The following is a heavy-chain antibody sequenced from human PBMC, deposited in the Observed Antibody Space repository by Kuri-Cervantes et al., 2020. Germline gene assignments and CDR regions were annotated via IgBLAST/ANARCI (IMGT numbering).Heavy chain of an antibody. D-gene: IGHD3-22*01. CDR3: ARVTDYYDSIGYQKDFDY. CDR1: GYTFTSYG. Sequence: ASVKVSCKASGYTFTSYGISWVRQAPGQGLEWMGWISAYNGNTNYAQKLQGRVTMTTDTSTSTAYMELRSLRSDDTAVYYCARVTDYYDSIGYQKDFDYWGQGTLVTVSS. CDR2: ISAYNGNT. J-gene: IGHJ4*02. V-gene: IGHV1-18*01.